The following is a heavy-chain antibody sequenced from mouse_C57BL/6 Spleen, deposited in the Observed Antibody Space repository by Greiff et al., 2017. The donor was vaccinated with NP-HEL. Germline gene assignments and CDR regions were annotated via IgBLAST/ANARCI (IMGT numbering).Heavy chain of an antibody. V-gene: IGHV1-53*01. Sequence: QVQLQQSGTELVKPGASVKLSCKASGYTFTIYWMHWVKQRPGQGLEWIGNINPSNGGTNYNEKFKSKATLTVDKSSSTAYMQLSSLTSEDSAVYYCASESANWSFFDYWGQGTTLTVSS. J-gene: IGHJ2*01. CDR3: ASESANWSFFDY. D-gene: IGHD4-1*01. CDR2: INPSNGGT. CDR1: GYTFTIYW.